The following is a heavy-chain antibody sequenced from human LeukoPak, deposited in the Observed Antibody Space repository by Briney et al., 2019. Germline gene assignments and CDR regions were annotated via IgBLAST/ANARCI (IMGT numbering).Heavy chain of an antibody. CDR1: GYTFTGYY. J-gene: IGHJ4*02. V-gene: IGHV1-46*01. CDR3: ARENYSSDWYGY. D-gene: IGHD6-19*01. Sequence: ASVKVSCKASGYTFTGYYMHWVRQAPGQGLEWMGLINPSGSSTLYAQKFQGRVTMTRDMSTTTDYMELSSLRSEDTAVYYCARENYSSDWYGYWGQGTLVTVSS. CDR2: INPSGSST.